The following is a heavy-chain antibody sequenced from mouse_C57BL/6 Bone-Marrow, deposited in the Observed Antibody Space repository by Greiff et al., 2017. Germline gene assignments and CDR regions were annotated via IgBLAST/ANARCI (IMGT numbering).Heavy chain of an antibody. D-gene: IGHD2-14*01. J-gene: IGHJ3*01. CDR2: IYPGSGNT. Sequence: VQLQQSGPELVKPGASVKISCKASGYSFTSYYIHWVKQRPGQGLEWIGWIYPGSGNTKYNEKFKGKATLTAGTSSSTAYMQLSSLTSEDSAVYYCARLGYRGWFAYWGQGTLVTVSA. V-gene: IGHV1-66*01. CDR3: ARLGYRGWFAY. CDR1: GYSFTSYY.